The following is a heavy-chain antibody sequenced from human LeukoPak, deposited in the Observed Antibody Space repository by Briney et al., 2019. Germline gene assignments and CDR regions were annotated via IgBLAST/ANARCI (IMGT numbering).Heavy chain of an antibody. D-gene: IGHD3-22*01. CDR3: ARSNYYDSRRFDS. Sequence: GGSLRLSCAVSLSTVSGHYMSWVRQAPGRGLEWVSVMYSGGSTYYADSVKGRFTISRDNSKNTLYLQMHSLRAEDTAVYYCARSNYYDSRRFDSWGQGTLVTVSS. V-gene: IGHV3-53*01. CDR1: LSTVSGHY. J-gene: IGHJ4*02. CDR2: MYSGGST.